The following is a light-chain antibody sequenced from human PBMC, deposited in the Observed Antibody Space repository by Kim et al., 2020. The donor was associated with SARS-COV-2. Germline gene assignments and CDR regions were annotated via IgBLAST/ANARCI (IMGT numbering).Light chain of an antibody. CDR3: QAWDSTYVV. Sequence: SYELTQPPSVSVSPGQTASITCSGDKLGDKYACWYQQKPGQSPVLVIYQDSKRPSGIPERFSGYNSGNTATLTISGTQAMDEADYYCQAWDSTYVVFGGG. J-gene: IGLJ2*01. CDR2: QDS. V-gene: IGLV3-1*01. CDR1: KLGDKY.